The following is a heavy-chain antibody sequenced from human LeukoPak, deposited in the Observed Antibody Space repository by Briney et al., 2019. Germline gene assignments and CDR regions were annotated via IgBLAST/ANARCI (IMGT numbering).Heavy chain of an antibody. CDR2: ISTYNGNT. CDR1: GYTFTKYG. V-gene: IGHV1-18*01. Sequence: GASVKVSCKASGYTFTKYGISWVRQAPGQGREGMGWISTYNGNTDYAQKFQGRVTMTTDTSTSTAYMELRSLRSDDTAVYYCARDGFSSSWPYYLDFWGQGSLVTVSS. J-gene: IGHJ4*02. CDR3: ARDGFSSSWPYYLDF. D-gene: IGHD6-13*01.